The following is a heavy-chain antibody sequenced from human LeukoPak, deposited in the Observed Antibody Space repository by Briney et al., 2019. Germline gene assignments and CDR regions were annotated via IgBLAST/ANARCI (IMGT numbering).Heavy chain of an antibody. CDR1: GFTFSSYW. J-gene: IGHJ4*02. Sequence: GGSLRLSCAASGFTFSSYWMHWVRQAPGKGLAWVSRINSDGSSTSYADSVKGRFTISRDNAKNTLYLQMNSLRAEDTAVYYCARGQGDSVWGQGTLVTVSS. CDR2: INSDGSST. D-gene: IGHD2-21*02. CDR3: ARGQGDSV. V-gene: IGHV3-74*01.